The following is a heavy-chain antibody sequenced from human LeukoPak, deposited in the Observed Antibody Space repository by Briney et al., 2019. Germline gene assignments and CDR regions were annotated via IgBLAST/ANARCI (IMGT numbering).Heavy chain of an antibody. CDR3: ATTSRYFDH. D-gene: IGHD6-6*01. CDR1: GYSSTIYW. J-gene: IGHJ4*02. Sequence: GESLKISCKGFGYSSTIYWIGWVRQMPGRGLEWMGIIYPGDSETRYSPSFQGQVTISADKSINTAYLHWSSLKASDTAMYYCATTSRYFDHWGQGTLVTVSS. CDR2: IYPGDSET. V-gene: IGHV5-51*01.